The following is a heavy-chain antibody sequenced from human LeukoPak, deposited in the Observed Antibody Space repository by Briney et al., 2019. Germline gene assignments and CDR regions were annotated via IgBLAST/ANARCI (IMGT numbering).Heavy chain of an antibody. CDR1: GYTFTGYY. Sequence: ASVKVSCKASGYTFTGYYMHWVRQAPGQGLEWMGWINPNSGGTNYAQKFQGRVTMTGDTSISTAYMELSRLRSDDTAVYYCARAIAAAGTKSPRYWGQGTLVTVSS. CDR2: INPNSGGT. J-gene: IGHJ4*02. CDR3: ARAIAAAGTKSPRY. V-gene: IGHV1-2*02. D-gene: IGHD6-13*01.